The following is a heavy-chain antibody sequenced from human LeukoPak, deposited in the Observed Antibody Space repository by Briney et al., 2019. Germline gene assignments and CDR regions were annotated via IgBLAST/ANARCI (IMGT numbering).Heavy chain of an antibody. J-gene: IGHJ4*01. CDR2: FDPEDGAT. V-gene: IGHV1-24*01. Sequence: ASVKVSCKVSGTYSLNELSMHWVRQAPGKGLEWMGGFDPEDGATIYAQSFKGRVTVTEDTSTDAVYVALSRLRYEDTAVYYRATMLGETYFFDIWGQGTLVTVSS. D-gene: IGHD1-26*01. CDR1: GTYSLNELS. CDR3: ATMLGETYFFDI.